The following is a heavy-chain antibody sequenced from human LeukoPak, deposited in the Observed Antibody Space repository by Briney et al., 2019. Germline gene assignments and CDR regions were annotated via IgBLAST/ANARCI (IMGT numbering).Heavy chain of an antibody. CDR1: GFTFSSYA. CDR3: AKVGLRIVVVITFFDY. V-gene: IGHV3-23*01. D-gene: IGHD3-22*01. J-gene: IGHJ4*02. CDR2: ISGSGGST. Sequence: GGSLRLSCAASGFTFSSYAVSWVRQAPGKGLEWVSAISGSGGSTYYADSVKGRFTISRDNSKNTLYLQMNSLRAEDTAVYYCAKVGLRIVVVITFFDYWGQGTLVTVSS.